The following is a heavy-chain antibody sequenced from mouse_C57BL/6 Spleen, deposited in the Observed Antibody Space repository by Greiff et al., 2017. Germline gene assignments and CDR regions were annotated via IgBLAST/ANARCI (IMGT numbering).Heavy chain of an antibody. V-gene: IGHV1-64*01. D-gene: IGHD3-3*01. CDR1: GYTFTSYW. CDR3: ARRWDSGY. CDR2: IHPNSGST. Sequence: QVQLQQPGAELVKPGASVKLSCKASGYTFTSYWMHSVKQRPGQGLEWIGMIHPNSGSTNYNEKFKSKASLTVDKSSSTAYMQLSSLTAEDSAVYYCARRWDSGYWGQGTTLTVSS. J-gene: IGHJ2*01.